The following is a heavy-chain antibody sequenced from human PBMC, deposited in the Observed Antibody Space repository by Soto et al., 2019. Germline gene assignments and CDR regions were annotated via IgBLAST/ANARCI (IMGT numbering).Heavy chain of an antibody. D-gene: IGHD3-10*01. CDR3: ARVAYMVRGVTRYYYYGMDV. J-gene: IGHJ6*02. V-gene: IGHV1-69*13. CDR1: GGTFSSYA. Sequence: SVKVSCKASGGTFSSYAISWVRQAPGQGLEWMGGIIPIFGTANYAQKFQGRVTITADESTSTAYMELSSLRSEDTAVYCCARVAYMVRGVTRYYYYGMDVWGQGTTVTVSS. CDR2: IIPIFGTA.